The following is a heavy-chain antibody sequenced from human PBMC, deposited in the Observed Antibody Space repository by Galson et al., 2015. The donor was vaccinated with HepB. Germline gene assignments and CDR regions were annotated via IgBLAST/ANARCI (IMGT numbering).Heavy chain of an antibody. CDR2: IYWDDDK. D-gene: IGHD3-10*01. CDR3: AHFGPHFFFDY. J-gene: IGHJ4*02. CDR1: GFSLSTSGVG. V-gene: IGHV2-5*02. Sequence: PALVKPTQTLTLTCTFSGFSLSTSGVGVGWIRQPPGKALEWLALIYWDDDKRYSLSLKSRLTITKDTSTNQVVLTMTNLDPVDTATYFCAHFGPHFFFDYWGQGTLVTVSS.